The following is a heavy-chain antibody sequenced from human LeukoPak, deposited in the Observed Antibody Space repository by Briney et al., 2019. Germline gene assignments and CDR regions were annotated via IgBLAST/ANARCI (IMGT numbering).Heavy chain of an antibody. CDR1: GFMFSSNA. D-gene: IGHD5-18*01. V-gene: IGHV3-48*04. CDR3: ARVLSTATDY. Sequence: TGGSLRLSCAASGFMFSSNAMNWVRQAPGKGLEWVSYISSSGSTIYYADSVKGRFTISRDNAKNSPYLQMNSLRAEDTAVYYCARVLSTATDYWGQGTLVTVSS. J-gene: IGHJ4*02. CDR2: ISSSGSTI.